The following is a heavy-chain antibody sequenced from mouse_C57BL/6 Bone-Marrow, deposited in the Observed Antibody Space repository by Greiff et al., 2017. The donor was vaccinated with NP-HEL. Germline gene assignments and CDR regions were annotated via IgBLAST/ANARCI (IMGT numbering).Heavy chain of an antibody. CDR2: INPGSGGT. CDR3: ARSGITTVVAPSYWYFDV. CDR1: GYAFTNYL. Sequence: QVQLHQSGAELVRPGTSVKVSCKASGYAFTNYLIEWVKQRPGQGLEWIGVINPGSGGTNYNEKFKGKATLTADKSSSTAYMQLSSLTSEDSAVYFCARSGITTVVAPSYWYFDVWGTGTTVTVSS. V-gene: IGHV1-54*01. J-gene: IGHJ1*03. D-gene: IGHD1-1*01.